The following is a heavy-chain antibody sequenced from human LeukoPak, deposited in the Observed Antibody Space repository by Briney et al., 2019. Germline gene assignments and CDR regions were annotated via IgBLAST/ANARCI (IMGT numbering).Heavy chain of an antibody. V-gene: IGHV1-46*01. J-gene: IGHJ4*02. CDR1: GYTFTSYY. Sequence: GASVKVSCKASGYTFTSYYMHWVRQDPGQGLEWMGIINPSGGSTSYAQKFQGRVTMTRDTSTSTVCMELSSLRSEDTAVYYCAREDSSGYYNDYWGQGTLVTVSS. CDR3: AREDSSGYYNDY. D-gene: IGHD3-22*01. CDR2: INPSGGST.